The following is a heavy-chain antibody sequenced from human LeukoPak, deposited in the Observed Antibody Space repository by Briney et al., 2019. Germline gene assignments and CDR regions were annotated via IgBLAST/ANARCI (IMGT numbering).Heavy chain of an antibody. D-gene: IGHD3-9*01. V-gene: IGHV1-69*13. J-gene: IGHJ4*02. CDR2: IIPIFGTA. CDR1: GGTFSSYA. Sequence: ASVKVSCKASGGTFSSYAISWVRQAPGQGLEWMGGIIPIFGTANYAQKFQGRATITADESTSTAYMELSSLRSEDTAVYYCARGLRYFDWYSAFDYWGQGTLVTVSS. CDR3: ARGLRYFDWYSAFDY.